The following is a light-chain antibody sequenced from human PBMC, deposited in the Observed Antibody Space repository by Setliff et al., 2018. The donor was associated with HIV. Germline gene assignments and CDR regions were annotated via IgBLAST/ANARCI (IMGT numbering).Light chain of an antibody. Sequence: LTQPPSVSVAPGQTARITCGGNNIGSKSVHWYQQTPGTAPKLMIYEVNNRPSGVPDRFSGSSSGNTASLTISGLQAEDEADYYCSSYASTSYGSSGTYVFGTGTKVTV. CDR2: EVN. V-gene: IGLV2-18*02. CDR3: SSYASTSYGSSGTYV. J-gene: IGLJ1*01. CDR1: NIGSKS.